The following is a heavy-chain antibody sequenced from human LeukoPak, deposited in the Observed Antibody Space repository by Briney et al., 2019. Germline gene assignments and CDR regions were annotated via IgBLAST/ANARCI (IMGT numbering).Heavy chain of an antibody. Sequence: GASVKVSCKASGYTFTNYAMHWVRQAPGQRLEWMGWINAGNGNTKYSQKFQGRVTITRDTSASTAYMELSSLRYEDTAVYYCARDQGFKLYYGSGYDYWGQGTLVTVS. D-gene: IGHD3-10*01. CDR2: INAGNGNT. J-gene: IGHJ4*02. CDR1: GYTFTNYA. CDR3: ARDQGFKLYYGSGYDY. V-gene: IGHV1-3*01.